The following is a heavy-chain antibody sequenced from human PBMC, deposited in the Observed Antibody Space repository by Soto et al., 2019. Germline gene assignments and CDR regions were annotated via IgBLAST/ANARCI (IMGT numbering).Heavy chain of an antibody. D-gene: IGHD4-17*01. CDR3: AREDYGGTGGAFDI. CDR2: IYSGGST. V-gene: IGHV3-53*04. Sequence: EVQLVESGGGLVQPGGSLRLSCAASGFTVSSNYMSWVRQAPGKGLEWVSVIYSGGSTYYADSVKGRFTISRHNSKNTLYLQMNSLRGDDTAVYYGAREDYGGTGGAFDIWGQGTMVTVSS. CDR1: GFTVSSNY. J-gene: IGHJ3*02.